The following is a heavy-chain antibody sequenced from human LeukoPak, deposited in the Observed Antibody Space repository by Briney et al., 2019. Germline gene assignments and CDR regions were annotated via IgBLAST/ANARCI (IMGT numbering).Heavy chain of an antibody. V-gene: IGHV3-30*18. D-gene: IGHD6-19*01. CDR1: GFPFHSYG. J-gene: IGHJ4*02. CDR3: AKMYSSGSDY. CDR2: ISYDGSNK. Sequence: GALELSCAASGFPFHSYGLHWVRQAPGKGLEWVAVISYDGSNKYYADSVKGRFTISRDNSKNTLYLQMNSLRAEDTAVYYCAKMYSSGSDYWGQGTLVTVSS.